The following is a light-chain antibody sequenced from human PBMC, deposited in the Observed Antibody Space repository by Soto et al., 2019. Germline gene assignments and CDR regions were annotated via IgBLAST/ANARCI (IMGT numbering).Light chain of an antibody. V-gene: IGKV3-11*01. CDR1: QSVTRN. Sequence: EIVLTQSPGTLSLSPGERATLSCRPSQSVTRNSVAWYQQRPGQPPRLLIYDASNRATGIPARFSGSGSGTDFTLTISSLEPEDFAVYYCQQRSHWPPITFGQGTRLEIK. J-gene: IGKJ5*01. CDR3: QQRSHWPPIT. CDR2: DAS.